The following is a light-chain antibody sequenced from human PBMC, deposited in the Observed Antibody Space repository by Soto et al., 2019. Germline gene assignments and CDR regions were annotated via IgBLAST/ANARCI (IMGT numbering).Light chain of an antibody. Sequence: QSALTQPASVSGSPGQSITISCTGTSSDVGGYNSVSWYQQHPGEAPKLMIYDVRNRPLGVSNRFSGSKSGNTASLTISGLQAEDEADYYCSSYTSSTNSVIFGGGTKLTVL. V-gene: IGLV2-14*03. CDR2: DVR. CDR1: SSDVGGYNS. J-gene: IGLJ2*01. CDR3: SSYTSSTNSVI.